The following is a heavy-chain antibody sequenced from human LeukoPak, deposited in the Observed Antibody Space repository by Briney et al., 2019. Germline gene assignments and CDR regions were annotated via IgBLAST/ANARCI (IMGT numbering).Heavy chain of an antibody. CDR2: IIPIFGTA. D-gene: IGHD2-2*01. J-gene: IGHJ5*02. Sequence: SVKVSCKASGGTFSGYAISWVRQAPGQGLEWMGRIIPIFGTANYAQKFQGRVTITTDESTSTAYMELSSLRSEDTAVYYCARGGEDCSSTSCYEDPWFDPWGQGTLVTVSS. V-gene: IGHV1-69*05. CDR1: GGTFSGYA. CDR3: ARGGEDCSSTSCYEDPWFDP.